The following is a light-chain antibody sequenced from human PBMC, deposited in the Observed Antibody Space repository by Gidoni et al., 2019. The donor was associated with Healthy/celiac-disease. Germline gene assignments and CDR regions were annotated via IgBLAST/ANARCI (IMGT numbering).Light chain of an antibody. J-gene: IGKJ3*01. CDR2: AAS. CDR3: QQYYSYPQIT. Sequence: AIRITQSPSSFSASTGDRVTITCRASQGISSDLAWYQQKPGKAPKLLIYAASTLQSGVPSRFSGSGSGTDFTLTISCLHSEDFATYYCQQYYSYPQITFGPGTKVDIK. CDR1: QGISSD. V-gene: IGKV1-8*01.